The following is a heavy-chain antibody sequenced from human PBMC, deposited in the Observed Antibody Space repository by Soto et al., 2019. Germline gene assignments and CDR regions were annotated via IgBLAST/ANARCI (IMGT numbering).Heavy chain of an antibody. CDR1: GFTFSSYA. CDR3: VGVWKRAPNWFDP. CDR2: ISYDGSNK. D-gene: IGHD2-8*01. V-gene: IGHV3-30-3*01. Sequence: PGGSLRLSCAASGFTFSSYAMHWVRQAPGKGLEWVAVISYDGSNKYYADSVKGRFTISRDNSKNTLYLQMNSLRAEDTAVYYAVGVWKRAPNWFDPWGQGTLVTVSS. J-gene: IGHJ5*02.